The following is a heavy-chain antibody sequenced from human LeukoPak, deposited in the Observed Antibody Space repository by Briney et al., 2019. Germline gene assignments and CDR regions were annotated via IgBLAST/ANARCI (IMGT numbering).Heavy chain of an antibody. J-gene: IGHJ4*02. D-gene: IGHD6-19*01. Sequence: PGGSLRLSCAASGFTFSNAWMNWVHQAPGKGLEWVGRIESKTDGGTTDYAAPVKGRFTISRDDSKDTLYLQMNSLKTEDTAVYYCTTGSSGWYAYYFDYWGQGILVTVSS. V-gene: IGHV3-15*04. CDR1: GFTFSNAW. CDR3: TTGSSGWYAYYFDY. CDR2: IESKTDGGTT.